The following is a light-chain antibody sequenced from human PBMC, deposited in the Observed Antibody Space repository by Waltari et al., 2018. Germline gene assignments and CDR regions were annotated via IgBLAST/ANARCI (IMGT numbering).Light chain of an antibody. Sequence: DIQLTHSPSTLSASAADTVTVPCRASPRVHKWLAWHQQKPGKAPKLLIYKTSSVESGVPSRYSGSGSETEFTLTISSLQPDDFATYYCQQYKDYSTFGQGTKLEIK. CDR2: KTS. V-gene: IGKV1-5*03. J-gene: IGKJ2*01. CDR3: QQYKDYST. CDR1: PRVHKW.